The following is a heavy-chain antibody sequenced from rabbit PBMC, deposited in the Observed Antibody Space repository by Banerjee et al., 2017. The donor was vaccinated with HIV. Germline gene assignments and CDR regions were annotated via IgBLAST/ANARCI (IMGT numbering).Heavy chain of an antibody. V-gene: IGHV1S40*01. CDR2: IYAGSSGST. Sequence: QQLVESGGDLVKPGASLTLTCTASGFSFSSNYYMCWVRQAPGKGLEWIACIYAGSSGSTYYASWAKGRFTISKTSSTTVTLQMTSLTAADTATYFCARSDDTYAYVGYTYAALNLWGPGTLVTVS. CDR1: GFSFSSNYY. J-gene: IGHJ4*01. CDR3: ARSDDTYAYVGYTYAALNL. D-gene: IGHD6-1*01.